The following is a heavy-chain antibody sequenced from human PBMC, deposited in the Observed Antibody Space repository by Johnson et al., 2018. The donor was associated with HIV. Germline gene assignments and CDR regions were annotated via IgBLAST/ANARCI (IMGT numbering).Heavy chain of an antibody. CDR1: GVIFSDYY. Sequence: HVQLVESGGGLVKPGGSLRLSCAVSGVIFSDYYMSWIRQAPGKGLEWVSYISGSVNSIYYADSVKGRFTISRDNAKNSLYLQMNSLRAKDTAVYYCTTGLMSAFDMWGQGTMVTVSS. CDR3: TTGLMSAFDM. J-gene: IGHJ3*02. D-gene: IGHD3-16*01. CDR2: ISGSVNSI. V-gene: IGHV3-11*04.